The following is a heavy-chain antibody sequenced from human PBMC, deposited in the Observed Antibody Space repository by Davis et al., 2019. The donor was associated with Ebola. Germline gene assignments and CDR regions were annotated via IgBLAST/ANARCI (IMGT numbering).Heavy chain of an antibody. CDR3: ATLFPVAGPFDY. J-gene: IGHJ4*02. CDR2: IYYSGNT. V-gene: IGHV4-59*08. D-gene: IGHD6-19*01. CDR1: GVSISSYY. Sequence: SETLSLTCTVSGVSISSYYWSWIRQPPGKGLEWIGYIYYSGNTNYNPSLKSRVTISVDTSKNQFSLKLSSVTAADTAVYYCATLFPVAGPFDYWGQGTLVTVSS.